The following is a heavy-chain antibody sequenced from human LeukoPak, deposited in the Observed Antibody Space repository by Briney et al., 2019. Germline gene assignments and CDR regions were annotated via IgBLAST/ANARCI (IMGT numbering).Heavy chain of an antibody. J-gene: IGHJ4*02. D-gene: IGHD6-13*01. CDR1: GFTFSSYS. CDR2: ISYDGSNK. V-gene: IGHV3-30*18. CDR3: AKYLGSSSWYVFDY. Sequence: PGGSLRLSCAASGFTFSSYSMNWVRQAPGKGLGWVAVISYDGSNKYYADSVKGRFTISRDNSKNTLYLQMNSLRAEDTAVYYCAKYLGSSSWYVFDYWGRGTLVTVSS.